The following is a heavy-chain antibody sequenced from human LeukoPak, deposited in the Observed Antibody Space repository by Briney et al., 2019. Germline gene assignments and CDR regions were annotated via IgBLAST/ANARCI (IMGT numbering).Heavy chain of an antibody. CDR3: SRETGDDYYFDY. D-gene: IGHD7-27*01. CDR1: GFTFSSYW. Sequence: PGWSLRLSCAASGFTFSSYWMSWVRQAPGKGLEWVANIKQDGSEKCYVDSVKGRFTISRDNAKNSLYLQMNSLRAEDTAVYYCSRETGDDYYFDYWGQGTLVTVSS. J-gene: IGHJ4*02. V-gene: IGHV3-7*01. CDR2: IKQDGSEK.